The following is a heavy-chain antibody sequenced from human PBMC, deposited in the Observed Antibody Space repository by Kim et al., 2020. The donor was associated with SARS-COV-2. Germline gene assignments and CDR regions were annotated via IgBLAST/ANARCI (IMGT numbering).Heavy chain of an antibody. D-gene: IGHD6-19*01. J-gene: IGHJ4*02. V-gene: IGHV5-51*01. Sequence: GESLKISCNDTVFNFINFWIGWVRQKPGEGPEWLGIIYPPDSDTRYGPSFQGQVTISVDRSTNTAFLQWSSLRASDTAIYFCARARQPYSSGWHYFDYWGPGPLVTVSP. CDR1: VFNFINFW. CDR2: IYPPDSDT. CDR3: ARARQPYSSGWHYFDY.